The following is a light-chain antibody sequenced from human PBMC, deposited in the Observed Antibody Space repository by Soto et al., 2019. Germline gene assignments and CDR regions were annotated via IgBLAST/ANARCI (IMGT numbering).Light chain of an antibody. J-gene: IGLJ1*01. CDR1: SSDVGGYNY. Sequence: LTQPASVSVSPGQSITISCTGTSSDVGGYNYVSWYQQHPGKAPKLMIYDVSNRPSGISNRFSGSKSGNTASLTISGLQAEDEADYYCSSYTSSSTYVFGTGTKVTVL. V-gene: IGLV2-14*01. CDR2: DVS. CDR3: SSYTSSSTYV.